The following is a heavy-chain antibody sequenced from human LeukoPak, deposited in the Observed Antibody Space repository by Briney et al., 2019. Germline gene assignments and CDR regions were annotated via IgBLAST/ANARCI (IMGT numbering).Heavy chain of an antibody. CDR1: GGTFSSYA. CDR2: IIPIFGTA. V-gene: IGHV1-69*13. J-gene: IGHJ4*02. D-gene: IGHD3-22*01. Sequence: ASVKVSCKASGGTFSSYAISWVRQAPGQGLEWMGGIIPIFGTANYAQKFQGRVTITADESTSTAYMELSSLRSEDTAVYYCARDAPPYYYDSSGYYTRGDYWGQGTLVTVSS. CDR3: ARDAPPYYYDSSGYYTRGDY.